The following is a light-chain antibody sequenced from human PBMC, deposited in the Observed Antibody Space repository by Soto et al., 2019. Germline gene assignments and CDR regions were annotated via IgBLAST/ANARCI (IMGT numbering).Light chain of an antibody. J-gene: IGLJ1*01. CDR2: DVT. CDR3: CSYATTHTLFV. Sequence: QSALTQPRSVSGSPGQSVTMSCTGTGSDVGAYNYVSWYQQHPGKAPKLMIFDVTKRPSGVPDRFSGSKSGNTASLTISGLQAEDEADYYCCSYATTHTLFVFGTGTKVTVL. CDR1: GSDVGAYNY. V-gene: IGLV2-11*01.